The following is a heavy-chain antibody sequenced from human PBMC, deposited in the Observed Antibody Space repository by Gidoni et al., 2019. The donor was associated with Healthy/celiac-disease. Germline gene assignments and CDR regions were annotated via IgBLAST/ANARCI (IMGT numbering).Heavy chain of an antibody. J-gene: IGHJ2*01. D-gene: IGHD3-3*01. V-gene: IGHV3-30*03. CDR2: ISYDGSDK. Sequence: QVHLVASGGGVVQLGRSWRLSCAAPGFTFSCYAMHWVRQAPGKGLEWVAVISYDGSDKYYADSVKGRFTITRENSKNTLYLQRNSLRAEDTAVYYCAREADRDYDFWSGYLKDFDLWGRGTLVTVSS. CDR3: AREADRDYDFWSGYLKDFDL. CDR1: GFTFSCYA.